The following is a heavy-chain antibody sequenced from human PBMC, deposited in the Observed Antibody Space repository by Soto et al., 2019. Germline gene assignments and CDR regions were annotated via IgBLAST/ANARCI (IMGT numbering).Heavy chain of an antibody. CDR3: ARHLGLFHFDY. CDR2: IYYSGST. Sequence: PSETLSLTCSVSGGSITSRSYYWGWIRQPPGKGLEWIGSIYYSGSTYYNPSLKSRVSISVDTSKNQFSLKLSSVTAADTAVYYCARHLGLFHFDYWGQGTQVTVSS. J-gene: IGHJ4*02. CDR1: GGSITSRSYY. V-gene: IGHV4-39*01. D-gene: IGHD2-21*01.